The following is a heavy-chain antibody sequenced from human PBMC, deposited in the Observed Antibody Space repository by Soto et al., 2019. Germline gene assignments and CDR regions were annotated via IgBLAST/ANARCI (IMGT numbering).Heavy chain of an antibody. D-gene: IGHD3-22*01. CDR1: GGSINDSSSY. Sequence: SETLSLTCTISGGSINDSSSYWGWIRQPPGKGLEWIGSIYYGGSTYYNPSLKSRVTISVDTSKNQFSLRLSSVTAADTAVYYFSRSYYYDSGGYYYHFYGMDVWGQGTTVTVSS. CDR3: SRSYYYDSGGYYYHFYGMDV. CDR2: IYYGGST. J-gene: IGHJ6*02. V-gene: IGHV4-39*01.